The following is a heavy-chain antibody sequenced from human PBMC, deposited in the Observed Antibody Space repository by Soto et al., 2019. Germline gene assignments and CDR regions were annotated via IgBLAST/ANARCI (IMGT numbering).Heavy chain of an antibody. V-gene: IGHV5-51*01. CDR1: GYSFTSYW. D-gene: IGHD3-16*01. CDR3: ARRSGGAYYYYYGMDV. J-gene: IGHJ6*02. CDR2: IYPGDSDT. Sequence: HGESLKISCKGSGYSFTSYWIGWVRQMPGKGLEWMGIIYPGDSDTRYSPSFQGQVTISADKSISTAYLQWSSLKASDTAMYYCARRSGGAYYYYYGMDVWGQGTTVTSP.